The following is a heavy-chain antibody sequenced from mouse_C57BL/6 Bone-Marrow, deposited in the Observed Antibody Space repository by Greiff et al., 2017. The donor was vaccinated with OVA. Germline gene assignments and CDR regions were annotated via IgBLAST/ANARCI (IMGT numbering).Heavy chain of an antibody. CDR2: IYPGDGDT. CDR3: ARGSSYHYWYFDV. CDR1: GYAFSSSW. Sequence: VQLQQSGPELVKPGASVKISSKASGYAFSSSWMNWVKQRPGKGLEWIGRIYPGDGDTNYNGKFKGKATLTADKSSSTAYMQLSSLTSEDSAVYFCARGSSYHYWYFDVWGTGTTVTVSS. D-gene: IGHD1-1*01. V-gene: IGHV1-82*01. J-gene: IGHJ1*03.